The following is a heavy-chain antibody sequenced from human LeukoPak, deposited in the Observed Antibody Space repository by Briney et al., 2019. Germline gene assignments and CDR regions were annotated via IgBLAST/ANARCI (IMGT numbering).Heavy chain of an antibody. CDR2: ISSSSSYI. CDR1: GFTFSTYS. J-gene: IGHJ6*03. CDR3: ARIQLNSYYYYMDV. Sequence: PGGSLRLSCAASGFTFSTYSMNWVRQAPGEGLEWVSSISSSSSYIYYADSLKGRFTISRDNAKNSLYLQMNSLRAEDTALYYCARIQLNSYYYYMDVWGKGTTVTVSS. V-gene: IGHV3-21*01. D-gene: IGHD2-2*01.